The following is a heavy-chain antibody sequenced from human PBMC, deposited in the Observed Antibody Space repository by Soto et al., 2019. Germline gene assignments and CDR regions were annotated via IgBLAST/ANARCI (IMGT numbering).Heavy chain of an antibody. J-gene: IGHJ4*02. CDR2: IIPIFGSA. Sequence: ASVKVSCKASGYTFTSYGISWVRQAPGQGLEWLGRIIPIFGSANYAQKFQGRVTMTTDTSTSTAYMELRSLRSDDTAVYYCARDVSAGNFDYWGQGTLVTVSS. CDR1: GYTFTSYG. V-gene: IGHV1-18*01. CDR3: ARDVSAGNFDY. D-gene: IGHD6-13*01.